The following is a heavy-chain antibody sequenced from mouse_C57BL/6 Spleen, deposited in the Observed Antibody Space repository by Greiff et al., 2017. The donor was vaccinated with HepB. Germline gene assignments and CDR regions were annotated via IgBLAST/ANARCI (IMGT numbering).Heavy chain of an antibody. Sequence: EVKLVESGGGLVKPGGSLKLSCAASGFTFSSYAMSWVRQTPEKRLEWVATISDGGSYTYYPDNVKGRFTISRDNAKNNLYLQMSQLKSEDTAMYYCARGANWDWFAYWGQGTLVTVSA. D-gene: IGHD4-1*01. V-gene: IGHV5-4*03. J-gene: IGHJ3*01. CDR2: ISDGGSYT. CDR3: ARGANWDWFAY. CDR1: GFTFSSYA.